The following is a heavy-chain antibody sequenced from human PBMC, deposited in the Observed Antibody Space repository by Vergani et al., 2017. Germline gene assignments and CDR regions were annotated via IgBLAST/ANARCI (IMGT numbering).Heavy chain of an antibody. CDR2: ISGSGGST. CDR3: AKDGYCSSTSCYLPYYYMDV. Sequence: EVQLVESGGGLVQPGGSLRLSCAASGFTFSSYAMSWVRQAPGKGLEWVSAISGSGGSTYYADSVKGRFTISRDNSKNTLYLQMNSLRAEDTAVYYCAKDGYCSSTSCYLPYYYMDVWGKGTTVTVSS. V-gene: IGHV3-23*04. CDR1: GFTFSSYA. D-gene: IGHD2-2*03. J-gene: IGHJ6*03.